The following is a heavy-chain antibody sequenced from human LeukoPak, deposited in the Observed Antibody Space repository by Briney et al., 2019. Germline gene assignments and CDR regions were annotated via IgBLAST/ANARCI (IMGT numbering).Heavy chain of an antibody. CDR2: INPNSGGT. CDR1: GYTFTDYY. D-gene: IGHD3-9*01. Sequence: GASVKVSCKASGYTFTDYYMHWVRQAPGQGLEWMGWINPNSGGTNYAQEFQGRVTMTRDTSISTAYMELSRLRSDDTAVYYCARGSYDILTGYHYYYYMDVWGKGTTVTISS. CDR3: ARGSYDILTGYHYYYYMDV. J-gene: IGHJ6*03. V-gene: IGHV1-2*02.